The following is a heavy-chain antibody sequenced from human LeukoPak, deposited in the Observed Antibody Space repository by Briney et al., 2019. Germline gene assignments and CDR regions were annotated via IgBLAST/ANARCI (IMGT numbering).Heavy chain of an antibody. Sequence: GGSLRLSCAASGLIFSNVWMSWVRQAPGKGLEWVANIKQDGSQNYYVDSVKGRFTISRDTARNSLHLQINSLRAEGTAMYYCAIEGSGRSLDPWGQGTLVTVSS. V-gene: IGHV3-7*01. J-gene: IGHJ5*02. CDR1: GLIFSNVW. CDR3: AIEGSGRSLDP. D-gene: IGHD3-3*01. CDR2: IKQDGSQN.